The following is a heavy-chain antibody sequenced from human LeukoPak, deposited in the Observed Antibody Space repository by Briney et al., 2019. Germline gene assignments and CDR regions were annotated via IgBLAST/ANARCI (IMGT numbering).Heavy chain of an antibody. Sequence: PGGSLRLSCAASGFTFSTYAMSWVRQAPGKGLEWVSTISGSGANTYYADSVRGRFTISRDNSKNTLYLHMNRLRAEDTAVYYCAEERAGYTNPYYFDYWGQGTLVTVSS. V-gene: IGHV3-23*01. CDR3: AEERAGYTNPYYFDY. J-gene: IGHJ4*02. D-gene: IGHD3-16*02. CDR2: ISGSGANT. CDR1: GFTFSTYA.